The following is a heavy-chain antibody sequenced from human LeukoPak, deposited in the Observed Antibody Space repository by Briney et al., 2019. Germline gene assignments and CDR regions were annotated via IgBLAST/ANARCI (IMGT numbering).Heavy chain of an antibody. J-gene: IGHJ3*02. CDR2: ISGSGGST. CDR3: ARSGYVWGSYRYTPYAFDI. Sequence: GGSLRLSCAASGFTFSSDAMSWVRQAPGKGLEWVSAISGSGGSTYYADSVKGRFTISRDNSKNTLYLQMNSLRAEDTAVYYCARSGYVWGSYRYTPYAFDIWGQGTMVTVSS. CDR1: GFTFSSDA. D-gene: IGHD3-16*02. V-gene: IGHV3-23*01.